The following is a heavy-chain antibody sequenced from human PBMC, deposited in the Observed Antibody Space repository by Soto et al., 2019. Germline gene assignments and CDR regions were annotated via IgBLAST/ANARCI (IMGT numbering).Heavy chain of an antibody. CDR1: GGSISSGGYY. Sequence: QVQLQEAGPGLVKPSQTLSLTCTVSGGSISSGGYYWSWIRQHPGKGLEWIGYIYYSGSTYYNPSLKSRVTISVDTSKNLFSLKLSSVTAADTAVYYCARGGIGYYYMDVWGKGTTVTVSS. D-gene: IGHD2-21*01. J-gene: IGHJ6*03. CDR2: IYYSGST. CDR3: ARGGIGYYYMDV. V-gene: IGHV4-31*03.